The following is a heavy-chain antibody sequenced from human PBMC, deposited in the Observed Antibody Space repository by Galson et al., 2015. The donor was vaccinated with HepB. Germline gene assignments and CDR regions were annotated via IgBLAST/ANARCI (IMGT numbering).Heavy chain of an antibody. D-gene: IGHD2/OR15-2a*01. Sequence: SLRLSCAASGFTFSHFGMHWVRQAPGKGLEWVAVITYDGSGKYYADSVKGRFTISRDNSKNTLYLQIDSLSAEDTAVYYCTDFEVSWGQGTLVTVSS. CDR3: TDFEVS. CDR2: ITYDGSGK. CDR1: GFTFSHFG. V-gene: IGHV3-30*04. J-gene: IGHJ4*02.